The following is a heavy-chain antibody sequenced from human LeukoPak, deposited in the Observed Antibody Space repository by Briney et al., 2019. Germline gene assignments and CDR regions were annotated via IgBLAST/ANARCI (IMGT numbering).Heavy chain of an antibody. CDR1: GFTFSNYA. CDR3: AKGRGSSWYGPFDY. Sequence: HPGGSLRLSCAASGFTFSNYAMSWVRQAPAKGLEWVSTMSGSGGITDYADSVKGRFTISGDNSKNTLYLEMNSLRPEDTAVYYCAKGRGSSWYGPFDYWGQGTLVTVSS. CDR2: MSGSGGIT. D-gene: IGHD6-13*01. J-gene: IGHJ4*02. V-gene: IGHV3-23*01.